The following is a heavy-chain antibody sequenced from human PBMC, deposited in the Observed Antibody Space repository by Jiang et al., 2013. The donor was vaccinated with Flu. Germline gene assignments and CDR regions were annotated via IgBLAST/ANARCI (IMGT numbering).Heavy chain of an antibody. CDR1: TFSSYA. D-gene: IGHD4-17*01. CDR2: ISGSGAST. Sequence: TFSSYAMSWVRQAPGKGLEWVSVISGSGASTYYADSVKGRFTISRDNSKNTLYLQMNSLRAEDTAVYYCAKDTRMTTVTVLPYWGQGTLVTVSS. V-gene: IGHV3-23*01. CDR3: AKDTRMTTVTVLPY. J-gene: IGHJ4*02.